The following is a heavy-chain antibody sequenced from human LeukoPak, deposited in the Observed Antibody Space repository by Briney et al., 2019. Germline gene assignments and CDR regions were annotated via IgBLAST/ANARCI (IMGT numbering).Heavy chain of an antibody. CDR1: GFTFSDYY. J-gene: IGHJ6*02. Sequence: PGGSLRPSCAASGFTFSDYYMSWIRQAPGKGMEWVSYISSSGSTIYYADSVKGRFTISRDNAKNSLYLQMNSLRAEDTAVYYCARGLDRSWYFHYYYYGMDVWGQGTTVTVSS. CDR3: ARGLDRSWYFHYYYYGMDV. CDR2: ISSSGSTI. D-gene: IGHD6-13*01. V-gene: IGHV3-11*01.